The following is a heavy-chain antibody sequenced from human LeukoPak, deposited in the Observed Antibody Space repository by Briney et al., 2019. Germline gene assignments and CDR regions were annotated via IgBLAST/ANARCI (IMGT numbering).Heavy chain of an antibody. D-gene: IGHD6-19*01. J-gene: IGHJ4*02. V-gene: IGHV4-59*08. CDR3: VVTQKWLAFDY. Sequence: SETLSLTCTVSGGSMSVHYWSWIRQPPGKGLEWIANWLYDGSPNYTPSLESRATISLDTSKNQFSLRLTSVTAADTAVYYCVVTQKWLAFDYWGQGILVTVSS. CDR1: GGSMSVHY. CDR2: WLYDGSP.